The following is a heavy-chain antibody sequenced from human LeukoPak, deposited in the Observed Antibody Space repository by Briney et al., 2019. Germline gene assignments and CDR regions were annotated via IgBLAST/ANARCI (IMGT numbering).Heavy chain of an antibody. CDR2: IWYDGSNK. Sequence: GGSLRLSCAASGFTFSSYGMHWVRQAPGKGLEWVAVIWYDGSNKYYADSVKGRFTISRDNSKNTLYLQMNSLRAEDTAVYYCAREEGDPSSGWYQNWFDPWGQGTLDTVSS. V-gene: IGHV3-33*01. D-gene: IGHD6-19*01. CDR3: AREEGDPSSGWYQNWFDP. CDR1: GFTFSSYG. J-gene: IGHJ5*02.